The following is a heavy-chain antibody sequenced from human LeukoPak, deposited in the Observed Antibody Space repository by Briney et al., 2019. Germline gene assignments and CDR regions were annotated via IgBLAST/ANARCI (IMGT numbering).Heavy chain of an antibody. Sequence: GGSLRLSCAASGFTFSYYWMSWVRQAPGKGLEWVANINQDGSGKYYVGSVKGRFTISRDNSKNTLYLQMNSLRAEDTAVYYCARAAGAGDYWGQGTLVTVSS. CDR2: INQDGSGK. CDR3: ARAAGAGDY. D-gene: IGHD1-26*01. J-gene: IGHJ4*02. V-gene: IGHV3-7*01. CDR1: GFTFSYYW.